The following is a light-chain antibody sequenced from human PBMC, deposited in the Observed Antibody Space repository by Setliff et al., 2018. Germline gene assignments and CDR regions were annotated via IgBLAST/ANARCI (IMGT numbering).Light chain of an antibody. CDR3: TSYAGSNNLV. CDR1: SSDVGFYNY. V-gene: IGLV2-8*01. J-gene: IGLJ1*01. Sequence: QSVLTQPPSASGSPGQSVTVSCTGTSSDVGFYNYVSWYQQHPGKAPKLMIYEVTKRPSGVPDRFSGSKSGNTASLTVSGLLAEDEADYYCTSYAGSNNLVFGSGTKVTVL. CDR2: EVT.